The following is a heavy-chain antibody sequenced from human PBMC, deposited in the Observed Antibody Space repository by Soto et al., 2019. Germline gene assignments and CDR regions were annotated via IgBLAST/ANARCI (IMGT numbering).Heavy chain of an antibody. V-gene: IGHV3-74*01. CDR3: TTVGATGPGIYHFDD. Sequence: EVQLVESGGGLVQPGGSLRLSCAASGFTFTSYWMHWVRQAPGKGLVWVSRIESDGTTTTYADSVKGRLTISRDNAKNSVFLELNILGDEDTAVYYCTTVGATGPGIYHFDDWGQGTRVTVSS. CDR2: IESDGTTT. CDR1: GFTFTSYW. D-gene: IGHD2-2*01. J-gene: IGHJ4*02.